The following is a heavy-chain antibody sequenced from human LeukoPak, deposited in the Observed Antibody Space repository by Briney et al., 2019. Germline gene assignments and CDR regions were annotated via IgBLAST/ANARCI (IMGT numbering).Heavy chain of an antibody. CDR3: AKGPRGPGYSSSWFDY. V-gene: IGHV3-33*08. D-gene: IGHD6-13*01. J-gene: IGHJ4*02. CDR2: IWYGGSNK. CDR1: GFTFSSYG. Sequence: PGGSLRLSCAASGFTFSSYGMHWVRQAPGKGLEWVAVIWYGGSNKYYADSVKGRFTISRDNSKNTLYLQMNSLRAEDTAVYYCAKGPRGPGYSSSWFDYWGQGTLVTVSS.